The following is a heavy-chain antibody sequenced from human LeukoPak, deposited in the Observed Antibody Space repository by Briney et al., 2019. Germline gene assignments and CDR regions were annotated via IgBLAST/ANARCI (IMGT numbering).Heavy chain of an antibody. CDR1: GFTFSNYD. D-gene: IGHD3-22*01. V-gene: IGHV3-23*01. CDR2: ISVSRDIT. Sequence: GGSLRLSCEASGFTFSNYDMNWVRQAPGKGLQWFSNISVSRDITYYVYSVNGRFTISRDNDNNTLYVPANRLSADDTAIYYCAKPTKIYYYDSGALNSWGPGTLVTVFS. CDR3: AKPTKIYYYDSGALNS. J-gene: IGHJ5*02.